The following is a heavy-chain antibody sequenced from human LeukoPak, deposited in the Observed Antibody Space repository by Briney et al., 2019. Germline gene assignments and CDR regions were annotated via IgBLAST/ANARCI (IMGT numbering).Heavy chain of an antibody. CDR1: GFTFTSSA. Sequence: ASVKVSCKASGFTFTSSAMQWVRQARGQRLEWIGWIVVGSGNTNYAQKFQERVTITRDMSTNTAYMELSSLRSEDTAVYYCAADRAYYGSGSYVFDPWGQGTLVTVSS. J-gene: IGHJ5*02. CDR2: IVVGSGNT. V-gene: IGHV1-58*02. CDR3: AADRAYYGSGSYVFDP. D-gene: IGHD3-10*01.